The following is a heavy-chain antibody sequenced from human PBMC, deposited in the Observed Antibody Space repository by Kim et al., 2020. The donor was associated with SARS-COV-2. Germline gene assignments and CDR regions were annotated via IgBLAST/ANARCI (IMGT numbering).Heavy chain of an antibody. J-gene: IGHJ4*02. CDR1: GFTFDDYT. Sequence: GGSLRLSCAASGFTFDDYTMHWIRQIPGKGLEWVSLISWDGGNRYYTDSVKGRFTISRDNDKNSLYLHMKSLKIDDTAFYYCAQGHSSGYWTPIDYWGQG. CDR2: ISWDGGNR. D-gene: IGHD3-22*01. V-gene: IGHV3-43*01. CDR3: AQGHSSGYWTPIDY.